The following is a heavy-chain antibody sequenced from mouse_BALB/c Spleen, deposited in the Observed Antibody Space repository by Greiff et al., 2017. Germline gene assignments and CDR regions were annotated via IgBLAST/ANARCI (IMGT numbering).Heavy chain of an antibody. D-gene: IGHD2-1*01. V-gene: IGHV1-87*01. J-gene: IGHJ2*01. CDR1: GYTFTSYW. Sequence: VQLQQSGAELARPGASVKLSCKASGYTFTSYWMQWVKQRPGQGLEWIGAIYPGDGDTRYTQKFKGKATLTADKSSSTAYMQLSSLASEDSAVYYCARGTGNFYFDYWGQGTTLTVSS. CDR2: IYPGDGDT. CDR3: ARGTGNFYFDY.